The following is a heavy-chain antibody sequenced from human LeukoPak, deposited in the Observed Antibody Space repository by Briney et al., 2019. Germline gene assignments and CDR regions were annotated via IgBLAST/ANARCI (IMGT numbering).Heavy chain of an antibody. CDR1: GGCFSGYY. CDR2: INHSGST. D-gene: IGHD2-2*01. CDR3: ARRLGYCSSTSCYSIRPFDY. J-gene: IGHJ4*02. V-gene: IGHV4-34*01. Sequence: SETLSLTCAVYGGCFSGYYWSWIRQPPGKGLEWIGEINHSGSTNYNPSLKSRVTISVDTSKNQFSLKLSSVTAADTAVYYCARRLGYCSSTSCYSIRPFDYWGQGTLVNVSS.